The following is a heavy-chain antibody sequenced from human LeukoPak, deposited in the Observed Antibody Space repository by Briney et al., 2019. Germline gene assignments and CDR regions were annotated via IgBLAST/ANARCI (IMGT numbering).Heavy chain of an antibody. J-gene: IGHJ3*02. CDR3: ATKYYYGSADAFDI. CDR2: IYYSGST. Sequence: TSETLSLTCTVSGGSISSYYWSWIRQPPGKGLEWIGYIYYSGSTNYNPSLKSRVTISVDKSKNQFSLKLSSVTAADTAVYYCATKYYYGSADAFDIWGQGTMVTVSS. D-gene: IGHD3-10*01. CDR1: GGSISSYY. V-gene: IGHV4-59*12.